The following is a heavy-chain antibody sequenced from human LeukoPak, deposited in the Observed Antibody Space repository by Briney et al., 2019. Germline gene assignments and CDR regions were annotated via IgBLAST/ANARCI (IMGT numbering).Heavy chain of an antibody. Sequence: QPGGSLRLSCAASGFTVSSNYMRWVRQAPGKGLEWVSVIYSGGSTYYADSVKGRFTISRDNSKNTLYLQMNSLSAEDTAVYYCARESVVPAAQLGYYYYYGMDVWGQGTTVTVSS. CDR3: ARESVVPAAQLGYYYYYGMDV. V-gene: IGHV3-53*01. CDR1: GFTVSSNY. CDR2: IYSGGST. D-gene: IGHD2-2*01. J-gene: IGHJ6*02.